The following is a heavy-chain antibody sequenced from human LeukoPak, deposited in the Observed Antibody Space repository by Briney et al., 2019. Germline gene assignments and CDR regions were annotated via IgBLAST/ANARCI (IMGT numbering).Heavy chain of an antibody. J-gene: IGHJ5*02. V-gene: IGHV1-69*04. CDR1: GGTFSSYA. D-gene: IGHD4-17*01. CDR2: IIPILGMA. CDR3: ARGPTTWDWFDP. Sequence: SVKVSCKASGGTFSSYAISWVRQAPGQGLEWMGRIIPILGMANYAQKFQGRVTITADKSTSTAYMELSSLRSEDTAVYYCARGPTTWDWFDPWGQGTLVTVSS.